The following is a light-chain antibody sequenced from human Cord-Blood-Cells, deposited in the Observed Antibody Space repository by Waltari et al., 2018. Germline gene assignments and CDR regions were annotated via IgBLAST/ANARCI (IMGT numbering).Light chain of an antibody. CDR3: QQYNNWPQYT. CDR2: GAS. Sequence: EIVMTQSPATLSVSPGERATLSCRASQSVSSNLAWYQQKPGQAPRLLNYGASTRANWNPARFRCNGFWTKVTSHLRRLQFEKFGVLYCQQYNNWPQYTFGQGTKLEIK. CDR1: QSVSSN. J-gene: IGKJ2*01. V-gene: IGKV3-15*01.